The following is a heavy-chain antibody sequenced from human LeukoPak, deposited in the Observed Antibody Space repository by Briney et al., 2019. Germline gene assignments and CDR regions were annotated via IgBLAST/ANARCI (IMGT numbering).Heavy chain of an antibody. V-gene: IGHV3-53*01. D-gene: IGHD3-22*01. CDR1: GFTVSTNY. CDR3: AKVYDSSGYYYDY. J-gene: IGHJ4*02. Sequence: PGGSLRLSCAASGFTVSTNYMNWVRQAPGKGLEWVSVIYSGGSTYYADSVKGRFTISRDNSKNTLYLQTNSLRAEDTAVYYCAKVYDSSGYYYDYWGQGTLVTVSS. CDR2: IYSGGST.